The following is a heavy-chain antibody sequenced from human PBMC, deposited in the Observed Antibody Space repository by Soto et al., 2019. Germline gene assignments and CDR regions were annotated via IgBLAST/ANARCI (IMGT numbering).Heavy chain of an antibody. D-gene: IGHD6-13*01. CDR3: ARSIAAAGIYYYYGMDV. V-gene: IGHV1-69*01. CDR1: GGTFSSYA. J-gene: IGHJ6*02. Sequence: QVQLVQSGAEVKKPGSSVKVSCKASGGTFSSYAISWVRQAPGQGLEWMGGIIPIFGTENYAQKFQGRVMITADESTSTAYMALSSLRSEDTAVYYCARSIAAAGIYYYYGMDVWGQGTTVTVSS. CDR2: IIPIFGTE.